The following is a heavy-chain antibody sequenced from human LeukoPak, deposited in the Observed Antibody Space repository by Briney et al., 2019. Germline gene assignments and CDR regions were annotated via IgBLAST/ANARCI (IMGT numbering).Heavy chain of an antibody. V-gene: IGHV1-18*01. CDR3: ARDSSNSSPTPYYYYYYMDV. CDR2: ISAYNGNT. CDR1: GYTFTSYG. J-gene: IGHJ6*03. D-gene: IGHD6-6*01. Sequence: ASVKVSCKASGYTFTSYGISWVRQAPGQGLEWMGWISAYNGNTNYAQKLQGRVTMTTDTSTSTAYMELRSLRSDDTAVYYCARDSSNSSPTPYYYYYYMDVWGKGTTVTVSS.